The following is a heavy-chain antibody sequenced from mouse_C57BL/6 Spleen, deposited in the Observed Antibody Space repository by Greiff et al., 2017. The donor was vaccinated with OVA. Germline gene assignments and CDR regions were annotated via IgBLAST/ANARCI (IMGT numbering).Heavy chain of an antibody. Sequence: EVNVVESGPELVKPGDSVKISCKASGYSFTGYFMNWVMQSHGKSLEWIGRINPYNGDTFYNQKFKGKATLTVDKSSSTAHMELRSLTSEDSAVYYCAREDDYDEEWFAYWGQGTLVTVSA. D-gene: IGHD2-4*01. J-gene: IGHJ3*01. CDR1: GYSFTGYF. CDR3: AREDDYDEEWFAY. CDR2: INPYNGDT. V-gene: IGHV1-20*01.